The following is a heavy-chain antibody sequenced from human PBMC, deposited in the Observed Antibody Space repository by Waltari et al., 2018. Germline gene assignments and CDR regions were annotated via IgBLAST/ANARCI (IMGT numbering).Heavy chain of an antibody. V-gene: IGHV4-59*01. CDR1: GGSISTYY. J-gene: IGHJ1*01. D-gene: IGHD1-26*01. CDR3: ARDSPGSYGPEYFQH. Sequence: QVQLQESGPGLVKPSGTLSLTCTVFGGSISTYYWSWSRQPPGKGLEWIGYIYYSGSTNYNPSLKSRVTISVDTSKNQFSLKLSSVTAADTAVYYCARDSPGSYGPEYFQHWGQGTLVTVSS. CDR2: IYYSGST.